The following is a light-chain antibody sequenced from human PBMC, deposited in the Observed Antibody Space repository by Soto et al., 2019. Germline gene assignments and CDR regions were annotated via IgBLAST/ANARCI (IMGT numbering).Light chain of an antibody. CDR1: SSDVGGYNY. V-gene: IGLV2-14*01. CDR3: SSFTSINTWV. Sequence: QSALTQPASVSGSPGQSITITCTGTSSDVGGYNYVSWYQQHPGKAPKLMIYEVSNRPSGVSNRFSGSKSGNTASLTISGLTAEDEADYYCSSFTSINTWVFGGGTKLTVL. CDR2: EVS. J-gene: IGLJ3*02.